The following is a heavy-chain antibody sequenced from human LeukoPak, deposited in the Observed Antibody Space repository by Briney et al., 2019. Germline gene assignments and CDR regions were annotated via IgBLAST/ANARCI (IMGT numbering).Heavy chain of an antibody. CDR1: GFTFSNYA. V-gene: IGHV3-23*01. J-gene: IGHJ4*02. Sequence: GGSLRLSCAASGFTFSNYAMTWVRQAPGKGLECVSAISGSGDDTYCADSVKGRFTISRDNSKITVYLQMSSLRAEDTAVYYCAKPHYSGSGSHSREDYWGQGTLVTVSS. CDR3: AKPHYSGSGSHSREDY. D-gene: IGHD3-10*01. CDR2: ISGSGDDT.